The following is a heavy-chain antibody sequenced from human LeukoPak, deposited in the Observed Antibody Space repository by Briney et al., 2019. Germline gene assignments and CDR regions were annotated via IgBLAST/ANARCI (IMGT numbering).Heavy chain of an antibody. V-gene: IGHV3-66*01. CDR2: IYSGGST. CDR1: GFTVSSNY. J-gene: IGHJ6*02. Sequence: PGGSLSLSCAASGFTVSSNYMSWVRQAPGKGLEWVSVIYSGGSTYYADSVKGRFTISRDNSKNTLYLPMNSLRAEDTAVYYCARALYHYNYYYYGMDVWGQGTTVTVSS. CDR3: ARALYHYNYYYYGMDV. D-gene: IGHD3-22*01.